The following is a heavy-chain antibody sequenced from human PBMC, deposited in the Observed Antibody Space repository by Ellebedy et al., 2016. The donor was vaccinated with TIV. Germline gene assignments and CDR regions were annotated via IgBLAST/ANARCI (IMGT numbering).Heavy chain of an antibody. CDR3: ATVFDGYRGLDY. V-gene: IGHV1-24*01. Sequence: AASVKVSCKVSGYTLTELSMHWVRQAPGKGLEWMGGFDPEDDETIYAQKFQGRVTMTEDTSTDTAYMDLSSLRSEDTAVYYGATVFDGYRGLDYWGQGTLVTVSS. J-gene: IGHJ4*02. CDR1: GYTLTELS. D-gene: IGHD5-24*01. CDR2: FDPEDDET.